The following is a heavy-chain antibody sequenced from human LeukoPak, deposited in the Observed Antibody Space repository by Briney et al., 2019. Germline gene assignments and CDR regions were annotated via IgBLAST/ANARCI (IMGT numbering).Heavy chain of an antibody. CDR3: ARLVGGSYRGKSFDY. CDR2: ISSSSSTI. J-gene: IGHJ4*02. CDR1: GFTFSSYS. V-gene: IGHV3-48*04. D-gene: IGHD1-26*01. Sequence: HTGGSLRLSCAASGFTFSSYSMNWVRQAPGKGLEWVSYISSSSSTIYYADSVKGRFTISRDNAKNSLYLQMNSLRAEDTAVYYCARLVGGSYRGKSFDYWGQGTLVTVSS.